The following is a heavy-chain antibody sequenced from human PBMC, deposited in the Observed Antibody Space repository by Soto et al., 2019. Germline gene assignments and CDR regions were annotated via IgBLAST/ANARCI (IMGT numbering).Heavy chain of an antibody. Sequence: QVQLVQSRAEVKKPGSSVKVSCKASGGTFSSYAISWVRQAPGQGLEWMGGIIPIFGTANYAQKFQGRVTITADESTSTAYMELSSLRSEDTAVYYCARSRVTYYYDRSAFDIWGQGTMVTVSS. CDR3: ARSRVTYYYDRSAFDI. CDR2: IIPIFGTA. CDR1: GGTFSSYA. V-gene: IGHV1-69*01. J-gene: IGHJ3*02. D-gene: IGHD3-22*01.